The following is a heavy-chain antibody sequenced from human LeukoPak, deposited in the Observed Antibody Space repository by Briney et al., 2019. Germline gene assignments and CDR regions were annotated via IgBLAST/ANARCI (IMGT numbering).Heavy chain of an antibody. Sequence: GGSLRLSCAASGFTFSSNSMNWVRQAPGKGLEWVSYISTSSITIKYADAVKGRFTISRDNDKNSVYLQMNSLRADDTAVYYCAGGGSYYWPIDLWGQGTLVTVSS. CDR3: AGGGSYYWPIDL. CDR1: GFTFSSNS. CDR2: ISTSSITI. V-gene: IGHV3-48*01. J-gene: IGHJ5*02. D-gene: IGHD1-26*01.